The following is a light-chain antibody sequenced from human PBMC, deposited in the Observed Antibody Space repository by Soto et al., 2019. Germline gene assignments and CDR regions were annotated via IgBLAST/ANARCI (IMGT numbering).Light chain of an antibody. J-gene: IGKJ4*01. CDR3: QQYGSSLFT. Sequence: EIVLTQSPGTLSLSPGERATLSCRASQSVTSNYLAWYQQKPGQAPRILIFAASSRATGIPDKFSGSGSGTDFTLTISRLEPDDFAVYYCQQYGSSLFTFGGGTKVEIK. CDR1: QSVTSNY. V-gene: IGKV3-20*01. CDR2: AAS.